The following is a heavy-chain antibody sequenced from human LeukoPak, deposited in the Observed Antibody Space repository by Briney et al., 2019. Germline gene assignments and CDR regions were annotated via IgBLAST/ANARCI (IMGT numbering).Heavy chain of an antibody. CDR3: AVSVAALFDP. D-gene: IGHD2-15*01. Sequence: SETLSLTCAVYGGSFSGYFWSWFRQPPGKGLEWIGEINRSGSTNYNSSLSLKSRVTISVDTSKNQFSLKLSSVTAADTAVYYCAVSVAALFDPWGQGTLVTVSS. J-gene: IGHJ5*02. CDR1: GGSFSGYF. V-gene: IGHV4-34*01. CDR2: INRSGST.